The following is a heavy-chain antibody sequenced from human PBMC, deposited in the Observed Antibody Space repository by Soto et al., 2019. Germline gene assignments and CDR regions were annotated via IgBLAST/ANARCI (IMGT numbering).Heavy chain of an antibody. CDR2: ISSTGNT. Sequence: QVHLQESGPGLVKPSETLSLTCTVSGGSISSYYWSWIRQPPGKGLEWIGCISSTGNTNYNPSLKSRVTISVDTPKNQFSLNLSSGTAADTAVYHCARHYGDSYWGQGILVTVSS. D-gene: IGHD4-17*01. V-gene: IGHV4-59*08. CDR1: GGSISSYY. CDR3: ARHYGDSY. J-gene: IGHJ4*02.